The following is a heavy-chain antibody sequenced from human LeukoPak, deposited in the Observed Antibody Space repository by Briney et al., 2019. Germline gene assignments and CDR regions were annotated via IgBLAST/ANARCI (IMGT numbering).Heavy chain of an antibody. Sequence: GGSLRLSCAASGFTFSSYGMHWVRQAPGKGVEGVAFIRYDGSNKYYADSVKGRFTISRDNSKNTLYLQMNSLRAEDTAVYYCAKDRLAYCGGDCYSWYFQHWGQGTLVTVSS. D-gene: IGHD2-21*01. CDR3: AKDRLAYCGGDCYSWYFQH. V-gene: IGHV3-30*02. CDR2: IRYDGSNK. CDR1: GFTFSSYG. J-gene: IGHJ1*01.